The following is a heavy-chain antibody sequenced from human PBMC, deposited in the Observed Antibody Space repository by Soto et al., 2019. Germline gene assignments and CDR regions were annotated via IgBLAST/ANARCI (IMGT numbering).Heavy chain of an antibody. V-gene: IGHV2-5*04. Sequence: QITLKESGPTLVKPTQTLTLTCTFSGFSLTTDGVGVGWIRQPPGRALEWLASIYSHDDVRYNPSLRNRLTITKDTSRTQVVLSLTNMDPVDTATYYCIRAYDWNYVWGQGTLVTVSS. D-gene: IGHD1-7*01. CDR3: IRAYDWNYV. CDR2: IYSHDDV. J-gene: IGHJ4*02. CDR1: GFSLTTDGVG.